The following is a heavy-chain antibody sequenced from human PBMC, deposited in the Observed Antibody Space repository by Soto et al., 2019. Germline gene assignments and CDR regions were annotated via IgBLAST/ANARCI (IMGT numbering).Heavy chain of an antibody. J-gene: IGHJ4*02. V-gene: IGHV4-34*01. CDR1: GGSFSGYY. D-gene: IGHD3-22*01. CDR3: ARGITMMVGVQRDAPDKYYFDS. Sequence: PSETLSLTCAVYGGSFSGYYWTWIRQPPGKGLEWIGEINHGGSTNYNPSLQSRVTISVDTSKNQFSLKVRSVTAADTAVYYCARGITMMVGVQRDAPDKYYFDSWGLGTLVTVSS. CDR2: INHGGST.